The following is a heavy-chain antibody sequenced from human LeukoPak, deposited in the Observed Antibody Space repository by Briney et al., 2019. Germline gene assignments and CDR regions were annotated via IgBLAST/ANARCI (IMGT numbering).Heavy chain of an antibody. CDR3: AREPSQLWIDN. D-gene: IGHD5-18*01. CDR2: IKPDGSEK. Sequence: PGGSLRLSCAASGFTFSQYWMSWVRQAPGKGLEWVANIKPDGSEKHYVDSVKGRFSISRDNTKNSLFLQISSLRGEDSAVYYCAREPSQLWIDNWVQGTRVIVSS. J-gene: IGHJ4*02. V-gene: IGHV3-7*01. CDR1: GFTFSQYW.